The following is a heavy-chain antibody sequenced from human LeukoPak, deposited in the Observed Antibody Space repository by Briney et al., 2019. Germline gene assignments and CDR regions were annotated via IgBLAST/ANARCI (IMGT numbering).Heavy chain of an antibody. D-gene: IGHD2-15*01. CDR1: GGSISSYY. Sequence: SETLSLTCTVSGGSISSYYWSWIRQPPGKGLEWIGYIYYSGSTNYNPSLKSRVTISVDTSKNQFSLKLSSVTAADTAVYYCARGSLGRRSDSTEDASYYYYYMDVWGKGTTVTVSS. CDR3: ARGSLGRRSDSTEDASYYYYYMDV. V-gene: IGHV4-59*01. CDR2: IYYSGST. J-gene: IGHJ6*03.